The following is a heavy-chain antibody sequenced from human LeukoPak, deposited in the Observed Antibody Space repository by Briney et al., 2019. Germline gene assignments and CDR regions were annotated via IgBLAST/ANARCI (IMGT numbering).Heavy chain of an antibody. CDR2: INHSGST. Sequence: PSETLSLTCAVYGGSFSGYYWSWIRQPPGKGLEWIGEINHSGSTNYNPSLKSRVTISVDTSKNQFSLKLSSVTAADTAVYYCARVVVAAFGYWGQGTLVTVSS. D-gene: IGHD2-15*01. CDR3: ARVVVAAFGY. V-gene: IGHV4-34*01. J-gene: IGHJ4*02. CDR1: GGSFSGYY.